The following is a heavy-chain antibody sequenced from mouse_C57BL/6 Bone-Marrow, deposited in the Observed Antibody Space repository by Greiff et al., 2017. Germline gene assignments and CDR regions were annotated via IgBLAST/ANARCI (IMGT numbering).Heavy chain of an antibody. CDR3: ARATSGSSFWFAY. D-gene: IGHD1-1*01. Sequence: QVQLKESGAELARPGASVKLSCKASGYTFTSYGISWVKQRTGQGLEWIGEIYPRSGNTYYNEKFKGKATLTADKSSSTAYMELRSLTSEDSAVYFCARATSGSSFWFAYWGQGTLVTVSA. CDR1: GYTFTSYG. J-gene: IGHJ3*01. CDR2: IYPRSGNT. V-gene: IGHV1-81*01.